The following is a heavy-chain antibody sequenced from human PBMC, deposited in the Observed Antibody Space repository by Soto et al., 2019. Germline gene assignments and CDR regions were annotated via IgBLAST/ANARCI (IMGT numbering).Heavy chain of an antibody. CDR1: GFTFSSYD. CDR2: IGTAGDT. Sequence: GGSLRLSSAASGFTFSSYDMHWVRQATGKGLEWVSAIGTAGDTYYPGSVKGRFTISGENAKNSLYLQMNSLRAEDTAVYYCARASIAARPHDAFDIWGQGTMVTVSS. V-gene: IGHV3-13*01. D-gene: IGHD6-6*01. J-gene: IGHJ3*02. CDR3: ARASIAARPHDAFDI.